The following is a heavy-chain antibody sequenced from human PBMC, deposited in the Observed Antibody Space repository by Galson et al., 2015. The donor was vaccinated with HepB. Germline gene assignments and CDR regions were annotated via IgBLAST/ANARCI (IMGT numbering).Heavy chain of an antibody. D-gene: IGHD6-13*01. CDR1: GFTFTGHS. CDR3: ARDFRWYFDQ. CDR2: ISQDGITT. J-gene: IGHJ4*02. V-gene: IGHV3-30*03. Sequence: SLRLSCAASGFTFTGHSMHWVRQAPGKGLEWVAIISQDGITTFYPDSLRGRFTISRDNSKNTLYLQMNSLRPEDTALYYCARDFRWYFDQWGQGTLVTVSS.